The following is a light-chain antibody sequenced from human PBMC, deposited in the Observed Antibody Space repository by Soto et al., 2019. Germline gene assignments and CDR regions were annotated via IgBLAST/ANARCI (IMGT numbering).Light chain of an antibody. CDR2: GAS. CDR1: QSVSSSY. J-gene: IGKJ3*01. Sequence: EIVLTQSPGTLSLSPGERATLSCRASQSVSSSYLAWYRQKPGQAPRLLIYGASGRATGIPDRFRGSGSGTDFTLTISRLEPEDFAVYYCQQYGSSPLFTFGPGTKVYIK. CDR3: QQYGSSPLFT. V-gene: IGKV3-20*01.